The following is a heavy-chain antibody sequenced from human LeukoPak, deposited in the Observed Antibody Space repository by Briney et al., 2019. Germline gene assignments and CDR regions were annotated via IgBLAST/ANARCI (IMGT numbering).Heavy chain of an antibody. Sequence: GGSLRLSCAASGFTFSDYYMSWIRQAPGKGLEWVSYISSSSSYTNYADSVKGRFTISRDNAKNSLYLQMNSLRAEDTAVYYCARDKYCSSTTCPNDYWGQGTLVTVSS. D-gene: IGHD2-2*01. J-gene: IGHJ4*02. CDR2: ISSSSSYT. CDR1: GFTFSDYY. V-gene: IGHV3-11*05. CDR3: ARDKYCSSTTCPNDY.